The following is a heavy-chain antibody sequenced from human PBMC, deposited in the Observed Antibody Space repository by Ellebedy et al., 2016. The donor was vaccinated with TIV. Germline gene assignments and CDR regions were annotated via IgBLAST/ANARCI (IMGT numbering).Heavy chain of an antibody. V-gene: IGHV1-69*06. CDR3: AREGVVPAAIHYYYYGMDV. J-gene: IGHJ6*02. D-gene: IGHD2-2*01. Sequence: SVKVSXXASGGTFSSYAISWVRQAPGQGLEWMGGIIPIFGTANYAQKFQGRVTITADKSTSTAYMELSSLRSEDTAVYYCAREGVVPAAIHYYYYGMDVWGQGTTVTVSS. CDR2: IIPIFGTA. CDR1: GGTFSSYA.